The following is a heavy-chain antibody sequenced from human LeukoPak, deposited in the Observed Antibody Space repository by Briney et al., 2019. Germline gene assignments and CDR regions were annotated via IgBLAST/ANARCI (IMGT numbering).Heavy chain of an antibody. CDR3: ARGYSYDYYYYGMDV. V-gene: IGHV1-8*01. J-gene: IGHJ6*02. D-gene: IGHD5-18*01. CDR1: GYTFTSYD. Sequence: GASVKVSCKASGYTFTSYDINWVRQATGQGLEWMGWMNPNSGNTGYAQKFQGRVTMTRNTSISTAYMELSSLRSEDTAVYYCARGYSYDYYYYGMDVWAKGPRSPSP. CDR2: MNPNSGNT.